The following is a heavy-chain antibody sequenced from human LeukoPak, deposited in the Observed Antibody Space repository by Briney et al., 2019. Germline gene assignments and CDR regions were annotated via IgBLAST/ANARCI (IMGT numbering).Heavy chain of an antibody. Sequence: ASVKVSCKASGYTFTSYDINWVRQATGQGLEWMGWMNPNSGNTGYAQKFQGRVTMTRNTSTSTAYMELSSLRSEDTAAYYCARGKKRGFDWSHYYYYYMDVWGKGTTVTISS. D-gene: IGHD3-9*01. V-gene: IGHV1-8*01. J-gene: IGHJ6*03. CDR2: MNPNSGNT. CDR1: GYTFTSYD. CDR3: ARGKKRGFDWSHYYYYYMDV.